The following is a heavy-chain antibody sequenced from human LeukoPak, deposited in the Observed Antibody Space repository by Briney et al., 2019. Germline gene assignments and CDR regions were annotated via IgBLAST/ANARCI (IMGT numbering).Heavy chain of an antibody. V-gene: IGHV3-53*01. J-gene: IGHJ3*02. Sequence: PGGSLRLSCAASAFTVSSDYMIWVSQAPGKGLEWVSVIYSGGSTYYADSVKGRFTISRDNSNNTLYHQMNSLRAEDTSVDYCARDRAGLHAVKWDACDIWGQGTMVTVSS. CDR1: AFTVSSDY. CDR3: ARDRAGLHAVKWDACDI. D-gene: IGHD2-2*01. CDR2: IYSGGST.